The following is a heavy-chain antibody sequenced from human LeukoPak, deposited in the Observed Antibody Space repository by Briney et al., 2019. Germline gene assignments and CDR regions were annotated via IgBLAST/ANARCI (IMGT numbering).Heavy chain of an antibody. CDR2: TSHDGSNN. J-gene: IGHJ6*02. CDR1: GFTFSGFS. Sequence: GGSLRLSCAASGFTFSGFSLHWVRQASGKGLEWVALTSHDGSNNYYAESVKGRFTISRDNSKNTLYLQMNSLRAEDTAVYYCARTMVAVAATGRGMDVWGQGTTVTVSS. D-gene: IGHD6-19*01. CDR3: ARTMVAVAATGRGMDV. V-gene: IGHV3-30-3*01.